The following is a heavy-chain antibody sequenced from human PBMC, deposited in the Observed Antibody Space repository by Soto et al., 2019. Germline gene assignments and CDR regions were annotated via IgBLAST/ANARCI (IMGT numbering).Heavy chain of an antibody. V-gene: IGHV1-2*04. D-gene: IGHD5-18*01. CDR3: ARGLERGYSHGYPEKFNYYYYGMDV. CDR2: INPNSGGT. Sequence: ASVKVSCKASGYTFTGYYMHWVRQAPGQGLEWMGWINPNSGGTNYAQKFQGWVTMTRDTSISTAYMELSRLRSDDTAVYYCARGLERGYSHGYPEKFNYYYYGMDVWGQGNTVTVSS. J-gene: IGHJ6*02. CDR1: GYTFTGYY.